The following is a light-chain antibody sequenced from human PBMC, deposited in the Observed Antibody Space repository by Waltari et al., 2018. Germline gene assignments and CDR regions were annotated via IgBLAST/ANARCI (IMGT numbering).Light chain of an antibody. V-gene: IGLV3-21*04. J-gene: IGLJ1*01. Sequence: SYVLTQPPSVSVAPGKTARVTCGGHNIGSKRVHWYQQRPGQAPVLVISNNSDRPSGVPEGFSGSNSENTATLTISRVEAGDEADYYCQVWDHSGIDTYVFGAGTKVTVL. CDR3: QVWDHSGIDTYV. CDR2: NNS. CDR1: NIGSKR.